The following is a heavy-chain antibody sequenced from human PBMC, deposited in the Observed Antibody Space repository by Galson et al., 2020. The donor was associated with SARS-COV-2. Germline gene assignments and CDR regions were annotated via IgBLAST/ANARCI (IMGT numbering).Heavy chain of an antibody. Sequence: GGSLRLSCAASGFTFSSYAMHWVRQAPGKGLEWVAVVSNDGSKKFYADSVKGRFTISRENTKNTLLLKMNSLSAEDTAVFYCAKDMLKTYDDWSRRYSKASKYYCMDLWGQGPAVTVSS. D-gene: IGHD3-3*01. CDR3: AKDMLKTYDDWSRRYSKASKYYCMDL. CDR1: GFTFSSYA. V-gene: IGHV3-30*18. CDR2: VSNDGSKK. J-gene: IGHJ6*02.